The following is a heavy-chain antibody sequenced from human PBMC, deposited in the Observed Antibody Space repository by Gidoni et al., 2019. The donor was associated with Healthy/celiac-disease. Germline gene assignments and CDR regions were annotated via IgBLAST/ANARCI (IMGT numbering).Heavy chain of an antibody. J-gene: IGHJ3*02. CDR2: IYPGDSDT. V-gene: IGHV5-51*01. CDR3: ARETYYYDSSGYHDAFDI. CDR1: GYSFTSSW. D-gene: IGHD3-22*01. Sequence: EVQLVQSGAEVKKPGASLKISCKGSGYSFTSSWIGWVRQMPGKGLEWMGIIYPGDSDTRYSPSFQGQVTISADKSISTAYLQWSSLKAADTAMYYCARETYYYDSSGYHDAFDIWGQGTMVTVSS.